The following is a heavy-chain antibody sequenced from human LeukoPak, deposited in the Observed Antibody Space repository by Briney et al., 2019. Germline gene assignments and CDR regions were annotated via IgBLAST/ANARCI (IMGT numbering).Heavy chain of an antibody. CDR3: ARHLYPAAGTGGFGY. Sequence: GSLRLSCAASGFTFSDYYMSWIRQPPGKGLEWIGEINHSGSTNYNPSLKSRVTISVDTSKNQFSLKLSSVTAADTAVYYCARHLYPAAGTGGFGYWGQGTLVTVSS. D-gene: IGHD6-13*01. CDR2: INHSGST. CDR1: GFTFSDYY. J-gene: IGHJ4*02. V-gene: IGHV4-34*01.